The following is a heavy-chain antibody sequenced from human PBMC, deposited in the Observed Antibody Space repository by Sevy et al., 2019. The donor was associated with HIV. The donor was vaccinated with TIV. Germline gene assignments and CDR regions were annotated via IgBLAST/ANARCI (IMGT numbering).Heavy chain of an antibody. CDR2: ISSSSSTI. Sequence: GGSLRLSCAASGFTFSSYSMNWVRQAPGKGLEWVSYISSSSSTIYYADSVKGRFTISRDNAKNSLYLQMNSLRAEDTAVSYCARLSGYSSRWSYFDYWGQGTLVTVSS. V-gene: IGHV3-48*01. CDR3: ARLSGYSSRWSYFDY. CDR1: GFTFSSYS. J-gene: IGHJ4*02. D-gene: IGHD6-13*01.